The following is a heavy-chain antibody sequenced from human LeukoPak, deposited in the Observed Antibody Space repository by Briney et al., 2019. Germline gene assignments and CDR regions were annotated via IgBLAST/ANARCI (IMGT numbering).Heavy chain of an antibody. CDR2: TGTAGDT. Sequence: GGSLRLSCAASGFTFSTYDFHWVRQTTGKGLEWVSATGTAGDTWYSGSVKGRFTISRENAKSSMYLQMNTLRVGDTAVYYCARQNRNGFDYWGQGTLVTVSS. CDR3: ARQNRNGFDY. CDR1: GFTFSTYD. D-gene: IGHD2-8*01. V-gene: IGHV3-13*01. J-gene: IGHJ4*02.